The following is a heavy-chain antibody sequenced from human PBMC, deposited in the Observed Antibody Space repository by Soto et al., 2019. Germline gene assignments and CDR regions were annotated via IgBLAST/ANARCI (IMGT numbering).Heavy chain of an antibody. CDR3: ANQLRRHCGSTSCYARDAFDI. Sequence: EVQLLESGGGLVQPGGSLRLSCAASGFTFSSYAMSWVRQAPGKGLEWVSAISGSGGSTYYADSVKGRFTISRDNSKNTLYLQMNSLRAEDTAVYYCANQLRRHCGSTSCYARDAFDIWGQGTMVTVSS. CDR2: ISGSGGST. CDR1: GFTFSSYA. D-gene: IGHD2-2*01. J-gene: IGHJ3*02. V-gene: IGHV3-23*01.